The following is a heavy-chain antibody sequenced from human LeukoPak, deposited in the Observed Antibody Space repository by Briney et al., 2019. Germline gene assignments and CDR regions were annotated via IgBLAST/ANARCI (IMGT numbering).Heavy chain of an antibody. V-gene: IGHV5-51*01. J-gene: IGHJ4*02. CDR3: ARCSFQHYIGYDF. D-gene: IGHD5-12*01. CDR2: IYPGDSET. Sequence: NRWEALKISCRGSGYSFSSYWIGWVRQMPGKGLEWMGIIYPGDSETIYSPPFQGQVTISADKSTRTAYLQWSSLEASDTAIYYCARCSFQHYIGYDFWGQGTLVTVSS. CDR1: GYSFSSYW.